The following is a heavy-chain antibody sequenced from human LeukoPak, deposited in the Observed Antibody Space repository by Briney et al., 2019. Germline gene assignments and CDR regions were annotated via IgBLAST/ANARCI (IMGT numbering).Heavy chain of an antibody. CDR2: IIPIFGTA. Sequence: ASVKVSCKASGGTFSSYAISWVRQAPGQGLEWMGGIIPIFGTANYAQKFQGRVTITADESTSTAYMELSSLRSEDTAVYYCARVTMWIAVAGTGWFDAWGQGTLVTVSS. V-gene: IGHV1-69*13. CDR1: GGTFSSYA. D-gene: IGHD6-19*01. J-gene: IGHJ5*02. CDR3: ARVTMWIAVAGTGWFDA.